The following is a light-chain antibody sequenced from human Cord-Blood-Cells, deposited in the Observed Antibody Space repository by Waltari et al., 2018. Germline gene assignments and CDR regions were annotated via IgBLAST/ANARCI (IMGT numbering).Light chain of an antibody. V-gene: IGLV2-11*01. CDR1: SSDVGGYNY. CDR3: CSYAGSYVV. Sequence: QSALTQPRSVSGSPGQSVTLPCTGTSSDVGGYNYVSWYQQHPGKAHKLMIYDVSKRPSGVPDRFSGSKSGNTASLTISGLQAEDEADYYCCSYAGSYVVFGGGTKLTVL. CDR2: DVS. J-gene: IGLJ2*01.